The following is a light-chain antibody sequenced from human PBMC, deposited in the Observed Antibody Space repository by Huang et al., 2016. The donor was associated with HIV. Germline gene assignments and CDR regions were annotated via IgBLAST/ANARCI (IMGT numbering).Light chain of an antibody. CDR2: GAS. J-gene: IGKJ2*01. V-gene: IGKV3-15*01. CDR1: QSVSSN. CDR3: QQYNNWPPNT. Sequence: ELLMTQSPATLSVSPGDRATLSCRASQSVSSNLAWYKHKPGHPPKLLIYGASTRATGIPARFSGSGSGTDFTLTISSLQSDDFAVYYCQQYNNWPPNTFGQGTKVEIK.